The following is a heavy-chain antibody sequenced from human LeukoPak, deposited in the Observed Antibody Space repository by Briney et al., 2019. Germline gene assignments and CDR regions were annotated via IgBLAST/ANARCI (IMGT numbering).Heavy chain of an antibody. CDR3: ARVITMVRGVLNWFDP. J-gene: IGHJ5*02. Sequence: ASVKVSCKASGYTFTSYVMHWVRQAPGQRLEWMGWINAGNGNTKYSQKFQGRVTITRDTSASTAYMELSSLRSEDTAVYYCARVITMVRGVLNWFDPWGQGTLVTVSS. CDR2: INAGNGNT. CDR1: GYTFTSYV. V-gene: IGHV1-3*01. D-gene: IGHD3-10*01.